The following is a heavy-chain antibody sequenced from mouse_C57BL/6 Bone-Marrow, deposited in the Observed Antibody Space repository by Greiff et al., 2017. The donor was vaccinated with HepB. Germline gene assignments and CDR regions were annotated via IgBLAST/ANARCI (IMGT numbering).Heavy chain of an antibody. V-gene: IGHV1-26*01. CDR2: INPNNGGT. Sequence: EVQLQQSGPELVKPGASVKISCKASGYTFTDYYMNWVKQSHGKSLEWIGDINPNNGGTSYNQKFKGKATLTVDKSSSTAYMELRSLTSEDSAVYYCARPSLYYGSSSGAMDYWGQGTSVTVSS. J-gene: IGHJ4*01. CDR3: ARPSLYYGSSSGAMDY. CDR1: GYTFTDYY. D-gene: IGHD1-1*01.